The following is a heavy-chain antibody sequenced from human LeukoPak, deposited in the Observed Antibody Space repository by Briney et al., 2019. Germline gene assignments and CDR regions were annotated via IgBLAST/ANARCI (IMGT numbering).Heavy chain of an antibody. CDR3: VKDLSGSYCFDW. CDR2: INDNGETT. CDR1: GFTFSSYA. V-gene: IGHV3-64D*06. Sequence: GGSLRLSCAASGFTFSSYAMSWVRQAPGKGLEYVSGINDNGETTHYADSVKGRFTISRDNPQNTLYLQMSSLRVEDTAVYYCVKDLSGSYCFDWWGQGTLVTISA. J-gene: IGHJ4*02. D-gene: IGHD1-26*01.